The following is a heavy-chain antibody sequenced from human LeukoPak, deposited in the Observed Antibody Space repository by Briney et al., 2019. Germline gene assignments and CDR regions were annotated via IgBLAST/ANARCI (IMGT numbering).Heavy chain of an antibody. J-gene: IGHJ5*02. Sequence: GESLKISCKTSGYNFTTFWIGWVRQLPGKGLEWMGIIYPSDSDTRYSPSFQGQVTISADKSISTAYLQWSSLKASDTAMYYCARQVDTAMTIDPWGQGTLVTVSS. V-gene: IGHV5-51*01. CDR1: GYNFTTFW. D-gene: IGHD5-18*01. CDR2: IYPSDSDT. CDR3: ARQVDTAMTIDP.